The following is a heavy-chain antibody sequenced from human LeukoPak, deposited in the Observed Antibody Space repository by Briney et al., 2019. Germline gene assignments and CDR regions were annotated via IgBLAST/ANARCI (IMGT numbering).Heavy chain of an antibody. J-gene: IGHJ6*03. V-gene: IGHV3-23*01. Sequence: PGGSLRLSCSASGFTFSSYAMTWVRQAPGKGLEWVSTISGRGDLEFYTESVKGRFTISRDHSKNTVHLQMDSLRAEDTAIYYCAREGDFWSGYPIDHYYYMDVWGKGTTVTV. CDR2: ISGRGDLE. CDR1: GFTFSSYA. D-gene: IGHD3-3*01. CDR3: AREGDFWSGYPIDHYYYMDV.